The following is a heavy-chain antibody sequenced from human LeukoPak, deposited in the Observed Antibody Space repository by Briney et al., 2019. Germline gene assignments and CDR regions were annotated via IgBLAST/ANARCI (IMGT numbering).Heavy chain of an antibody. V-gene: IGHV4-59*12. Sequence: PSETLSLTCTVSGGSLSTYYWSWIRQPPGKGLEWIACIYYTGSTNYTPSLKSRGTMSVDTSKNQFSLRLTSVTAADTAVYYCARGSITVVPAFDIWAQGTVVTVSS. J-gene: IGHJ3*02. D-gene: IGHD4-23*01. CDR1: GGSLSTYY. CDR2: IYYTGST. CDR3: ARGSITVVPAFDI.